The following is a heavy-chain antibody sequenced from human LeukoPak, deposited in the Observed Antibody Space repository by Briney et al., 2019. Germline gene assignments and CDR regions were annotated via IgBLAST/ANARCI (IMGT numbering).Heavy chain of an antibody. CDR1: GGSFSGYY. D-gene: IGHD5-12*01. CDR3: ARGYSGYGGYYYYGMDV. J-gene: IGHJ6*04. CDR2: INHSGST. Sequence: SETLSLTCAVYGGSFSGYYWSWIRQPPGKGLEWIGEINHSGSTNYNPSLKSRVTISVDTSKNQFSLKLSSVTAAHTAVYYCARGYSGYGGYYYYGMDVWGKGTTVTVSS. V-gene: IGHV4-34*01.